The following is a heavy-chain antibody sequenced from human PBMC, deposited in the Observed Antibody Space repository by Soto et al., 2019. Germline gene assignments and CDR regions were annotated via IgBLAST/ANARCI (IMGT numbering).Heavy chain of an antibody. CDR3: ASSGYSGSYYNEYYGMDV. V-gene: IGHV1-18*04. D-gene: IGHD1-26*01. Sequence: ASVKVSCKASGYTFTSYGISWVRQAPGQGLEWMGWISAYNGNTNYAQKLQGRVTMTTDTSTSTAYMELRSLRSDDTAVYYCASSGYSGSYYNEYYGMDVWGQGTTVTVSS. CDR2: ISAYNGNT. CDR1: GYTFTSYG. J-gene: IGHJ6*02.